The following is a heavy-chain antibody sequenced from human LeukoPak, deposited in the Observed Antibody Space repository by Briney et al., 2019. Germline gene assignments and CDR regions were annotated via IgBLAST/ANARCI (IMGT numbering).Heavy chain of an antibody. V-gene: IGHV3-48*03. J-gene: IGHJ4*02. D-gene: IGHD2-2*01. Sequence: GGSLRLSCAASGFTFSEYEMNWVRQAPGKGRKWVSDISSGGSTIFYADSVKGRFTISRDNAKNSLYLQMNSLRDEDTAIYYCTRGLVVWGQGALVTVSS. CDR3: TRGLVV. CDR2: ISSGGSTI. CDR1: GFTFSEYE.